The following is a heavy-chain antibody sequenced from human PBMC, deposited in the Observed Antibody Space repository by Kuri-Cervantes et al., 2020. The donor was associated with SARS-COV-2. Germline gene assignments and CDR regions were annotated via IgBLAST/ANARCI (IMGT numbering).Heavy chain of an antibody. CDR1: GFTFSSYW. Sequence: GGSLRLSCAASGFTFSSYWMHWVRQAPGKGLVWVSHINSDGSSTSYADSVKGRFTISRDNAKNTLYLQMNSLSAEDTAVYYCAREGVGSTHYMDVWGKGTTVTVPS. J-gene: IGHJ6*03. CDR2: INSDGSST. D-gene: IGHD1-26*01. CDR3: AREGVGSTHYMDV. V-gene: IGHV3-74*01.